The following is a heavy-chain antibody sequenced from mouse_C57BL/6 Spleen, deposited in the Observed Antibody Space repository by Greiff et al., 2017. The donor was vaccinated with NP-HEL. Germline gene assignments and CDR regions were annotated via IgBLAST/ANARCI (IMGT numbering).Heavy chain of an antibody. CDR2: IYPGDGDT. D-gene: IGHD1-1*01. CDR3: ARGRDYGSSYWYFDV. Sequence: VKLMESGPELVKPGASVKISCKASGYAFSSSWMNWVKQRPGTGLEWIGRIYPGDGDTNYNGKFKGKATLTADKSSSTAYMQLSSLTSEDSAVYFCARGRDYGSSYWYFDVWGTGTTVTVSS. J-gene: IGHJ1*03. CDR1: GYAFSSSW. V-gene: IGHV1-82*01.